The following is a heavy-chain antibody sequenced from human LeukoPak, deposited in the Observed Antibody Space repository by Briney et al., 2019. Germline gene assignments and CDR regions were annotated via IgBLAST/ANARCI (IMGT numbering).Heavy chain of an antibody. V-gene: IGHV4-4*09. Sequence: SETLSLTCSVSGASISSDYWSWIRQPPGKGLEWIGNIYSSETTKYNPSLRSRATISGDTSKNQFSLKLSSVTAADTAVYYCARHFPYCGGDCPYYYMDVWGKGTTVTDSS. D-gene: IGHD2-21*02. CDR2: IYSSETT. J-gene: IGHJ6*03. CDR3: ARHFPYCGGDCPYYYMDV. CDR1: GASISSDY.